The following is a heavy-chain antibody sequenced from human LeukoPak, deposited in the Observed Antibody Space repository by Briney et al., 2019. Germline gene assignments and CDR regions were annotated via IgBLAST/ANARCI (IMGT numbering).Heavy chain of an antibody. CDR3: ATAKLNYGSGSYYKSEDY. D-gene: IGHD3-10*01. Sequence: PGGSLRLSCAASGFTFSSYAMSWVRQAPGKGLEWVSAISGSGGSTYYADSVKGRFTISRDNSKNTLYLQMNSLRAEDTAVYYCATAKLNYGSGSYYKSEDYWGQGTLVTVSS. V-gene: IGHV3-23*01. CDR1: GFTFSSYA. CDR2: ISGSGGST. J-gene: IGHJ4*02.